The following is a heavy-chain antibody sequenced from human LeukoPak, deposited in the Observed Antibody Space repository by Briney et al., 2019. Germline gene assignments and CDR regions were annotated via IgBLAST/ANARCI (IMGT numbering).Heavy chain of an antibody. Sequence: GGSLRLSCTASGFPFIDYSVMGVRQAPGKGLEWISYIGISSGNTKYADSVKGRFAISADNAKNSLYLQMNSLRVEDTAVYYCARDHNYAFDNWGQGTLVSVSS. V-gene: IGHV3-48*04. CDR1: GFPFIDYS. CDR2: IGISSGNT. CDR3: ARDHNYAFDN. D-gene: IGHD1-1*01. J-gene: IGHJ4*02.